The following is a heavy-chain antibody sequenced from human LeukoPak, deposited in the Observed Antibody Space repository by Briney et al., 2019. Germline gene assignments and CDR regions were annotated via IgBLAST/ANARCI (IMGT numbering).Heavy chain of an antibody. J-gene: IGHJ5*02. CDR1: GFTFSSYA. CDR3: AGDQGAARFGVANNWFDP. CDR2: ISYDGSNK. Sequence: GGSLRLSCAASGFTFSSYAMHWVRQAPGKGLEWVAVISYDGSNKYYADSVKGRFTISRDNSKNTLYLQMNSLRAEDTAVYYCAGDQGAARFGVANNWFDPWGQGTLVTVSS. D-gene: IGHD3-3*01. V-gene: IGHV3-30*01.